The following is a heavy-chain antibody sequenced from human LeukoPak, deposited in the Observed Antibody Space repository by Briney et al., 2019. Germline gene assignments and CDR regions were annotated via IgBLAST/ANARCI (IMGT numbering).Heavy chain of an antibody. J-gene: IGHJ3*01. CDR3: ARGFPPGSGSRGSHAFDV. CDR2: INYGGST. V-gene: IGHV4-34*01. CDR1: EMSFSAYY. Sequence: SETLSLTCAVSEMSFSAYYWNWIRQSPGKGLEWIGEINYGGSTKYTPSLEGRGTILIYTSTNQFSLKLTSVTAADTAVYYCARGFPPGSGSRGSHAFDVWGQGTMVTVSS. D-gene: IGHD6-19*01.